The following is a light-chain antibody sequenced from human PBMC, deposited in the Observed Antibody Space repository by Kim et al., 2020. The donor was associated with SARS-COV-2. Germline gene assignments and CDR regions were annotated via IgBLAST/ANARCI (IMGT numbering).Light chain of an antibody. J-gene: IGLJ3*02. CDR3: SSYTSSSTLWV. CDR1: ISDVGGYNY. CDR2: DVS. V-gene: IGLV2-14*03. Sequence: QSITISGTGTISDVGGYNYVSWYQQHPGKAPKLMIYDVSNRPSGVSNRFSGSKSGNTASLTISGLQAEDEADYYCSSYTSSSTLWVFGGGTKLTVL.